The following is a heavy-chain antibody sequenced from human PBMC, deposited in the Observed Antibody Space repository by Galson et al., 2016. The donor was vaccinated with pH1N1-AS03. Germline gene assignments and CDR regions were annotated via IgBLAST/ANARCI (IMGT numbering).Heavy chain of an antibody. CDR1: GGSIRNYY. D-gene: IGHD4-17*01. Sequence: TLSLTCRVSGGSIRNYYWSWIRQPPGKGLEWIGHIFYSGTSIYNPSLKSRVTILVDTSKNHFSLRLSSATAADTAVYYCARHDPPGDYGGTHWYVDLWGRGTLVTVSS. CDR2: IFYSGTS. V-gene: IGHV4-59*08. CDR3: ARHDPPGDYGGTHWYVDL. J-gene: IGHJ2*01.